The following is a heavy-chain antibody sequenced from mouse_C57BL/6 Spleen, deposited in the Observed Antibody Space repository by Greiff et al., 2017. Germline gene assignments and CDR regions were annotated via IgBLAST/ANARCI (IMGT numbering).Heavy chain of an antibody. J-gene: IGHJ3*01. V-gene: IGHV1-80*01. Sequence: QVQLKESGAELVKPGASVKISCKASGYAFSSYWMNWVKQRPGKGLEWIGQLYPGDGDTNYNGKFKGKATLTADKSSSTAYMQLSSLTSEDSAVYFCARSEGVTPWFAYWGQGTLVTVSA. CDR3: ARSEGVTPWFAY. CDR1: GYAFSSYW. CDR2: LYPGDGDT. D-gene: IGHD2-2*01.